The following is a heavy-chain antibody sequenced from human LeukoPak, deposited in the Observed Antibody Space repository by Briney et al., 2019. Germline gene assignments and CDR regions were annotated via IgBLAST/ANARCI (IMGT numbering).Heavy chain of an antibody. D-gene: IGHD3-10*01. CDR1: GSTFNNAW. CDR2: IKSKTGGETT. J-gene: IGHJ4*02. V-gene: IGHV3-15*07. CDR3: TTATGSGSYYMGFDY. Sequence: GGSLRLSCAASGSTFNNAWMNWVRQAPGKGLEWVGRIKSKTGGETTDYAAPVKGRFAISREGSKNTLYLQMNSLKTEDTAVYYCTTATGSGSYYMGFDYWGQGTLVTVSS.